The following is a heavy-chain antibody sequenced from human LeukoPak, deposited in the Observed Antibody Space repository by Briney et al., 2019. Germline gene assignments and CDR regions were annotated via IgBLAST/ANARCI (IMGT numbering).Heavy chain of an antibody. CDR1: GGTFSSYA. V-gene: IGHV1-69*13. D-gene: IGHD3-9*01. CDR2: IIPIFGTA. CDR3: ARARDRYDILTGFASLYYYYGMDV. Sequence: SVKVSCKASGGTFSSYATSWMRQAPGQGLEWMGGIIPIFGTANYVQKFQGRVTITADESTSTAYMELSSLRSEDTAVYYCARARDRYDILTGFASLYYYYGMDVWGQGTTVTVSS. J-gene: IGHJ6*02.